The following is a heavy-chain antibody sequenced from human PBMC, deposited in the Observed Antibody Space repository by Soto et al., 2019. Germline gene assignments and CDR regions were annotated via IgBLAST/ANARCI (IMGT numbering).Heavy chain of an antibody. J-gene: IGHJ4*02. D-gene: IGHD6-13*01. Sequence: KQSQTLSLTCAISGDRVSRPRAAWNWIRQSLSRGLEWLGRTYYRSKWYNDYAVSVKIRITINPDTSKNHFSLQLNSVTPEDKAVYYCERATSYSSPLGFDYWGQGTLVTVSS. V-gene: IGHV6-1*01. CDR3: ERATSYSSPLGFDY. CDR2: TYYRSKWYN. CDR1: GDRVSRPRAA.